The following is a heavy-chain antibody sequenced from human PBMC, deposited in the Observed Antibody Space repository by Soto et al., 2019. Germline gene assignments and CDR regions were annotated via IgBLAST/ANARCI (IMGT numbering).Heavy chain of an antibody. CDR1: VGSISSSSYY. Sequence: PSETLSLTCTVSVGSISSSSYYWGWIRQPPGKGLEWIGSIYYSGSTYYNPSLKSRVTISVDTSKNQFSLKLSSVTAADTAVYYCARHPLYDFWSGYYTYYYYGMDVWGQGTTVTVSS. V-gene: IGHV4-39*01. CDR3: ARHPLYDFWSGYYTYYYYGMDV. CDR2: IYYSGST. J-gene: IGHJ6*02. D-gene: IGHD3-3*01.